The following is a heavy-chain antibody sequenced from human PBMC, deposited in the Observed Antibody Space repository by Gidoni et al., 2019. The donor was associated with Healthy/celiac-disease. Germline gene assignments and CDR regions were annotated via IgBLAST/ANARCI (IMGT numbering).Heavy chain of an antibody. J-gene: IGHJ4*02. CDR3: ARTLRGDVDTAMVDY. CDR2: ISSSSSYI. V-gene: IGHV3-21*01. D-gene: IGHD5-18*01. Sequence: EVQLVESGGGLVKPGGSLRLSCAASVFTFSSYSMNWVRQAPGKGLEWVSSISSSSSYIYYADSVKGRFTISRDNAKNSLYLQMNSLRAEDTAVYYCARTLRGDVDTAMVDYWGQGTLVTVSS. CDR1: VFTFSSYS.